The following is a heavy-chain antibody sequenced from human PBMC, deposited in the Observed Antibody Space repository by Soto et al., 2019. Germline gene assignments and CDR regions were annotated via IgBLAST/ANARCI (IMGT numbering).Heavy chain of an antibody. D-gene: IGHD3-9*01. CDR2: IWYDGSNK. CDR1: GFTFSSYG. J-gene: IGHJ6*02. CDR3: ARVDRTDDKYYYYGMDV. V-gene: IGHV3-33*01. Sequence: PGGSLRLSCAASGFTFSSYGMHWVRQAPGKGLEWVAVIWYDGSNKYYADSVKGRFTISRDNSKNTLYLQMNSLRAEDTAVYYCARVDRTDDKYYYYGMDVWGQGTTVTVSS.